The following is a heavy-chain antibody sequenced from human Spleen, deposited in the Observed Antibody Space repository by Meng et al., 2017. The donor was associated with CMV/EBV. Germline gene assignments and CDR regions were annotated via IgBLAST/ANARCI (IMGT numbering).Heavy chain of an antibody. CDR2: IWSDGSTK. V-gene: IGHV3-33*06. Sequence: GGSLRLSCAASGLTFSIYGMHWVRQAPGKGLEWVAVIWSDGSTKYYADSVKGRFIISRDNSEDTLYLQMNSLRAEDTAVYYCAKDFVSSTYYYDYYYGMDVWGQGTTVTVSS. J-gene: IGHJ6*02. D-gene: IGHD3-22*01. CDR1: GLTFSIYG. CDR3: AKDFVSSTYYYDYYYGMDV.